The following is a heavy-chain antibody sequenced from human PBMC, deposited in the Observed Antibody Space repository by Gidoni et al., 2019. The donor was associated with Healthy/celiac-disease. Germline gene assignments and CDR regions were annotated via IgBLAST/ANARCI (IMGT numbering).Heavy chain of an antibody. CDR1: GLTFSRYA. Sequence: EVQLLESGGGLVQPGGSLSLSWAASGLTFSRYALSWVRLAPGKGLEWVSAISGSGGSTYYADSVKGRFTISRDNSKNTLYLQMNSLRAEDTAVYYCAKRDGLTYYYYGMDVWGQGTTVTVSS. V-gene: IGHV3-23*01. CDR2: ISGSGGST. D-gene: IGHD2-21*02. CDR3: AKRDGLTYYYYGMDV. J-gene: IGHJ6*02.